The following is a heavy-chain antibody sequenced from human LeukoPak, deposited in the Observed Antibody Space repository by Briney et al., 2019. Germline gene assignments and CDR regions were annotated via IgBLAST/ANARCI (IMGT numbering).Heavy chain of an antibody. V-gene: IGHV4-34*01. CDR2: INHSGST. D-gene: IGHD2/OR15-2a*01. CDR1: GGSFSGYY. Sequence: SETLSLTCAVYGGSFSGYYWSWIRQPPGKGLEWIGEINHSGSTNYNPSLKSRVTISVDTSKNQFSLKLSSVTAADTAVYYCARGRFLRPNWFAPWGQGTLVTVSS. CDR3: ARGRFLRPNWFAP. J-gene: IGHJ5*02.